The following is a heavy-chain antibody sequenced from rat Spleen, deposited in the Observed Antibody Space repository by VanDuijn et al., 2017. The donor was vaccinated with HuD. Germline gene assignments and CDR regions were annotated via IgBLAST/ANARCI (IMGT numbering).Heavy chain of an antibody. V-gene: IGHV5-7*01. Sequence: EVQLVESDGGLVQPGRSLKLSCAASGFTFSDYNMAWVRQAPKKGLEWVATISYDGRRIYYRDSVKGRFTISRDNAESTLYLQMDSLRSEDTATYYCARRHYGYTDYFDYWGQGVMVTVSS. CDR3: ARRHYGYTDYFDY. D-gene: IGHD1-9*01. J-gene: IGHJ2*01. CDR1: GFTFSDYN. CDR2: ISYDGRRI.